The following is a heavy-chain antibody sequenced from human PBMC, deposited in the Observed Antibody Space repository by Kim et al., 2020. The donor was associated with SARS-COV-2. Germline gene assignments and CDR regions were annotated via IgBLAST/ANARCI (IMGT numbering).Heavy chain of an antibody. CDR3: ASDLKGGATCRH. CDR2: INNSSSNI. V-gene: IGHV3-21*01. Sequence: GGSLRLSCAASGFTFSSYNMNWVRQAPGKGLEWVSSINNSSSNIYYASVVKRRTIVSSNNANNFLHLQMNILSAEAAAEYCSASDLKGGATCRHGGQGTL. CDR1: GFTFSSYN. D-gene: IGHD1-26*01. J-gene: IGHJ1*01.